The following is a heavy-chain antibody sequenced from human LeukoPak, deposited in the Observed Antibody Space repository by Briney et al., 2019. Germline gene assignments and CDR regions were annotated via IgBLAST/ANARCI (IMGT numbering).Heavy chain of an antibody. Sequence: GGALRLSCAASGFTFSSYSMNWVRQAPGKGLEWVSSISSSSSYIYYADSVKGRFTISRDNAKNSLYLQMNSLRAEDTAVYYCARDGPYCSSTSCQRPPDYCGQGTLVTVSS. CDR2: ISSSSSYI. CDR1: GFTFSSYS. D-gene: IGHD2-2*01. J-gene: IGHJ4*02. CDR3: ARDGPYCSSTSCQRPPDY. V-gene: IGHV3-21*01.